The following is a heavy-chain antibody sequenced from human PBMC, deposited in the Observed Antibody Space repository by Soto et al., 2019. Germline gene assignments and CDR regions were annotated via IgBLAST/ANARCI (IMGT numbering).Heavy chain of an antibody. CDR1: GYTFTGYY. J-gene: IGHJ4*02. D-gene: IGHD4-17*01. V-gene: IGHV1-2*04. CDR2: INPNSGGT. Sequence: ASVKVSCKASGYTFTGYYMHWVRQAPGQGLEWMGWINPNSGGTNYAQKFQGWVTMTRDTSISTAYMELSRLRSDDTAVYYCARGNPDYGEQYYFDYWGQGTLVTVSS. CDR3: ARGNPDYGEQYYFDY.